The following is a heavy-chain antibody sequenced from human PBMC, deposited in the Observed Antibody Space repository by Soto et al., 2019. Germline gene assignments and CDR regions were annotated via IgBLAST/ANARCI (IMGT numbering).Heavy chain of an antibody. Sequence: QVQLVQSGAEVKKPGASVKVSCKASGYTFTSYGISWVRQAPGQGLEWMGWISAYNGNTNYAQKPQGSVTMTTATSTSTAYLELSRLTSNDTAVYSCARGDRRRWHKYYYYGMDLWRQGTPVTLSS. J-gene: IGHJ6*02. V-gene: IGHV1-18*01. CDR3: ARGDRRRWHKYYYYGMDL. CDR2: ISAYNGNT. CDR1: GYTFTSYG. D-gene: IGHD6-13*01.